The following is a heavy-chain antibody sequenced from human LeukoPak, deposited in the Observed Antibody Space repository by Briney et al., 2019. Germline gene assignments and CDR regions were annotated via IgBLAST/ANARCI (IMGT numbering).Heavy chain of an antibody. CDR2: INPSGGST. CDR1: GYTFTSYY. J-gene: IGHJ4*02. V-gene: IGHV1-46*01. Sequence: ASVKVSCKASGYTFTSYYMHWVRQAPGQGLEWMGIINPSGGSTSYAQKFQGRVTMTRDTSTSTVYMELSSLRSEDTAVYYCARSPRGIVGARPFDYWGQGTLVTVSS. CDR3: ARSPRGIVGARPFDY. D-gene: IGHD1-26*01.